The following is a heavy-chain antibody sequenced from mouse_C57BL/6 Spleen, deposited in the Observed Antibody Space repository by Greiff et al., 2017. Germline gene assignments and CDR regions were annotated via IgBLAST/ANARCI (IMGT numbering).Heavy chain of an antibody. J-gene: IGHJ2*01. D-gene: IGHD1-1*01. V-gene: IGHV1-15*01. CDR3: TRDYGSSLYYFDY. CDR1: GYTFTDYE. CDR2: IDPEPGGT. Sequence: QVQLKESGAELVRPGASVTLSCKASGYTFTDYEMHWVKQTPVHGLEWIGAIDPEPGGTASNQKFKGKALLTADKSSSTAYMELRSLTSEDSAVYYCTRDYGSSLYYFDYWGQGTTLTVSS.